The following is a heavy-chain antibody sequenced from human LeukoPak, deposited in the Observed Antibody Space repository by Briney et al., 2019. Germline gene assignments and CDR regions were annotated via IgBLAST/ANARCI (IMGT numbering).Heavy chain of an antibody. Sequence: SETLSLTCTVSGVYISNAGYLWSWIRQPPGKGLEYIGYIYDSEGTYYNPSLKSRVTVSVDRSKNQFSLKVYSVSAADTAVCHCASGIAYYQPSKNAFDFWGQGTMVIVSS. V-gene: IGHV4-30-2*01. CDR1: GVYISNAGYL. CDR3: ASGIAYYQPSKNAFDF. D-gene: IGHD2-2*01. CDR2: IYDSEGT. J-gene: IGHJ3*01.